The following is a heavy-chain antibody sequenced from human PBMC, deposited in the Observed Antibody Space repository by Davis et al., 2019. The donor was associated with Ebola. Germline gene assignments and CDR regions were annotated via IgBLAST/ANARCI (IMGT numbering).Heavy chain of an antibody. J-gene: IGHJ4*02. CDR2: VEHHGRT. CDR3: ARGVFGAFFDS. V-gene: IGHV4-59*01. D-gene: IGHD3-10*01. CDR1: GTSISPYY. Sequence: PSETLSLTCSVSGTSISPYYWSRIRQTPGKGLDWIGYVEHHGRTEYIPSFNSRVTISVDTSKSQFSLKLTSVTTANTAVYYCARGVFGAFFDSWGQGALVTVSS.